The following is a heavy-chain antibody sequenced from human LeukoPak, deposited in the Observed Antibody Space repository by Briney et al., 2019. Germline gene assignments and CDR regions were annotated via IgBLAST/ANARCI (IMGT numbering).Heavy chain of an antibody. CDR2: INPNSGGT. CDR1: GYTFTGYY. CDR3: ASLCGGDCYYHALDI. J-gene: IGHJ3*02. Sequence: ASVKVSCKASGYTFTGYYIHWVRQAPGQGLEWMGWINPNSGGTNYAQKFQGRDTMTRDTSISTAYMELSSLRSDDTAVYYCASLCGGDCYYHALDIWGQGTMVTVSS. D-gene: IGHD2-21*02. V-gene: IGHV1-2*02.